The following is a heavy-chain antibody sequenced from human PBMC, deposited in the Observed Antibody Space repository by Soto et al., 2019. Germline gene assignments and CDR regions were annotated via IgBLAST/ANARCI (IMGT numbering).Heavy chain of an antibody. V-gene: IGHV5-51*01. CDR2: IYPGDSDT. Sequence: GESLKISCKGSGYSFTSYWISWVRQMPGKGLEWMGIIYPGDSDTKYNPSFQGQVTISADKSITTTYLQWSSLKASDTAIYYCAASIFYYGMDVWGQGTTGTVSS. J-gene: IGHJ6*02. CDR1: GYSFTSYW. CDR3: AASIFYYGMDV.